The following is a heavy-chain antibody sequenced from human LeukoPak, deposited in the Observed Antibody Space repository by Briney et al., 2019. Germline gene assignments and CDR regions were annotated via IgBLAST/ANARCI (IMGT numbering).Heavy chain of an antibody. CDR1: GGSISSGGYY. CDR3: ARSDYGDYVAYYYGMDV. CDR2: IYYSGST. D-gene: IGHD4-17*01. Sequence: SQTLSLTCTVSGGSISSGGYYWSWIRQHPGKGLEWIGYIYYSGSTNYNPSLKSRVTISVDTSKNQFSLKLSSVTAADTAVYYCARSDYGDYVAYYYGMDVWGQGTTVTVSS. J-gene: IGHJ6*02. V-gene: IGHV4-61*08.